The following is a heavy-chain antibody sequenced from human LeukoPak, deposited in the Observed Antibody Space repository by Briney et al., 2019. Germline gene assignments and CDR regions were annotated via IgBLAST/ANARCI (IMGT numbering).Heavy chain of an antibody. D-gene: IGHD2-2*02. Sequence: ASVKVSCKASGYTFTSYGISWVRQAPGQGLEWMGWISAYNGNTNYAQKLQGRVTMTTDTSTSTAYMELRSLRSDDTAVYYCARVPCSSTSCYRSYYYYYMDVWGKGTTVTVSS. J-gene: IGHJ6*03. V-gene: IGHV1-18*01. CDR2: ISAYNGNT. CDR1: GYTFTSYG. CDR3: ARVPCSSTSCYRSYYYYYMDV.